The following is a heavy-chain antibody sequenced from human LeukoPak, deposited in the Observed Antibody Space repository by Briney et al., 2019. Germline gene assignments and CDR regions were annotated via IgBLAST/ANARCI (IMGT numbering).Heavy chain of an antibody. D-gene: IGHD3-16*02. J-gene: IGHJ4*02. Sequence: PGGSLRLSCAASGFTFSSYGMHWVRQAPGKGLEWVAVISYDGSNKYYADSLKGRLTISRDNSMNTVHLQINSLRADDTAVYYCAKGWMVRYYFDSWGQGALVTVSS. CDR1: GFTFSSYG. CDR3: AKGWMVRYYFDS. V-gene: IGHV3-30*18. CDR2: ISYDGSNK.